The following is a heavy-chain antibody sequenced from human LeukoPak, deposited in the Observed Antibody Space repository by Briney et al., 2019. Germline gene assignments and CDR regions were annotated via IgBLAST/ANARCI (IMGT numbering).Heavy chain of an antibody. CDR2: IYYSGTT. J-gene: IGHJ4*02. CDR1: GGSISSGGYY. CDR3: ARGGYYSTGYSVYYFDC. D-gene: IGHD3-22*01. V-gene: IGHV4-31*03. Sequence: SETLSLTCTVSGGSISSGGYYWSCIRQHPGKGLEWIGYIYYSGTTYYNPSLKSRLTISVDTSKNHFSLKLSSVTAADTAVYYCARGGYYSTGYSVYYFDCWGQGTLVTVSS.